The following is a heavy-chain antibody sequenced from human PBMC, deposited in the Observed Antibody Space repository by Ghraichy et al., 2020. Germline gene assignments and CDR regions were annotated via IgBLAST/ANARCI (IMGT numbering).Heavy chain of an antibody. CDR2: IYSSGSA. Sequence: SETLSLTCAVSGYSISTTNWWAWIRQTPGKGLEWIGYIYSSGSAHYNPSLKSRVTMSVDTSKNQYSLQMTSVTSEDAAGYYLWKKAGGSYARGCDLWGQGTKVTVSS. CDR3: WKKAGGSYARGCDL. CDR1: GYSISTTNW. V-gene: IGHV4-28*01. J-gene: IGHJ3*01. D-gene: IGHD3-16*01.